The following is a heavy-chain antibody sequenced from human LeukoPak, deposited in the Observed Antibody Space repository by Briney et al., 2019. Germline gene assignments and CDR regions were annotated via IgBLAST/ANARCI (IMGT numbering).Heavy chain of an antibody. D-gene: IGHD4-17*01. CDR2: IYSSEST. Sequence: KPSETLSLTCAVSGGSISSSGYYWGWIRQPPGKGLEWIGSIYSSESTYYNPSLKSRVTISVDTSKNQFSLKLSSVTAADTAVYYCGRRYGDYGIDYWGQGTLVTVSS. CDR1: GGSISSSGYY. J-gene: IGHJ4*02. CDR3: GRRYGDYGIDY. V-gene: IGHV4-39*01.